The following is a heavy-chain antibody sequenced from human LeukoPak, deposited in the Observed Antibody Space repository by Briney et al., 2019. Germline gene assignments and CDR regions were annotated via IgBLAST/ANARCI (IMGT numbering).Heavy chain of an antibody. D-gene: IGHD6-19*01. CDR3: AKGYSSGWGRAFDI. V-gene: IGHV3-23*01. CDR2: ISGSGSST. J-gene: IGHJ3*02. Sequence: GGSLRLSCAASGFSFTFYSMNWVRQAPGKGLEWVSDISGSGSSTYYADSVKGRFTISRDNSKNTLYLQMNSLRAEDTAVYYCAKGYSSGWGRAFDIWGQGTMVTVSS. CDR1: GFSFTFYS.